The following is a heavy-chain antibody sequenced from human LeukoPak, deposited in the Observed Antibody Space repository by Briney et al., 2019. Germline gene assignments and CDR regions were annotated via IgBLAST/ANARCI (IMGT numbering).Heavy chain of an antibody. CDR2: ISYDGSNK. J-gene: IGHJ4*02. D-gene: IGHD4-17*01. Sequence: GGSLRLSCAASGFTFSSYAMHWVRQAPGKGLEWVAVISYDGSNKYYADSVKGRFTISRDNSKNTLYLQMNSLRAEDTAVYYCARDRQLRYFDHWGQGTLVTVSS. CDR1: GFTFSSYA. V-gene: IGHV3-30-3*01. CDR3: ARDRQLRYFDH.